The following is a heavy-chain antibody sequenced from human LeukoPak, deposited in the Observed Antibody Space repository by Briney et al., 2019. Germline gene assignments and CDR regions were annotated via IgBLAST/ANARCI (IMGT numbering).Heavy chain of an antibody. CDR1: GFTFSHYW. Sequence: GGSLRLSCAASGFTFSHYWMHWVRQAPGKGLVWVSRINSDGTSTTYADSVKGRFTISRDNAKNTPYLQMNSPRAEDTAVYYCARGTTGYSSSWHDYWGQGTLVTVSS. CDR3: ARGTTGYSSSWHDY. V-gene: IGHV3-74*01. CDR2: INSDGTST. J-gene: IGHJ4*02. D-gene: IGHD6-13*01.